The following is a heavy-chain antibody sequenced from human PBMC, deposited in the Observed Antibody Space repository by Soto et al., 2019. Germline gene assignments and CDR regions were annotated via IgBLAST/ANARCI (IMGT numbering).Heavy chain of an antibody. CDR3: ATRGITMVRGVYYYYGMDV. D-gene: IGHD3-10*01. Sequence: ASVKVSCKTSGYTFTNHFIHWARQAPGQRPVWMGCINTANGDTNYSQNFQGRLTFARDTSTSSAYMELSSLRSEDTAVYYCATRGITMVRGVYYYYGMDVWGQGTTVTVSS. J-gene: IGHJ6*02. V-gene: IGHV1-3*04. CDR1: GYTFTNHF. CDR2: INTANGDT.